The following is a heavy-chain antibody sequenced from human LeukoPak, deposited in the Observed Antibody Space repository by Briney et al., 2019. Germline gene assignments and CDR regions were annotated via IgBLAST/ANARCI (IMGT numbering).Heavy chain of an antibody. CDR1: GFTFSSYW. D-gene: IGHD3-3*01. J-gene: IGHJ4*02. CDR2: IKQDGSEK. Sequence: GGSLRLACAASGFTFSSYWMSWVRQAPGKGLEGVSNIKQDGSEKNYVDSIKGRFTISRDNAKNSLYLQMNSLRAEDTAVYYCARGDYDFWRAHAMPYYFDYLGQGILVTVSS. CDR3: ARGDYDFWRAHAMPYYFDY. V-gene: IGHV3-7*01.